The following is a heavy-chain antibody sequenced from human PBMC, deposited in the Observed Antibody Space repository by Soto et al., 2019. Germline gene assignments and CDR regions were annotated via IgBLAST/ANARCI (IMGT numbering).Heavy chain of an antibody. D-gene: IGHD3-9*01. J-gene: IGHJ3*02. CDR2: INHSGSN. CDR1: GGSFSTYY. Sequence: QLQQWGAGLLKPSETLSLTCVVSGGSFSTYYYNWIRQSRGKGLEWIGEINHSGSNNYSPSLKSRVTMSLDTSKNQFSLKLTSVTAADTAVYYCARGGSNDWQVAFDIWGQGTMVTVSS. V-gene: IGHV4-34*01. CDR3: ARGGSNDWQVAFDI.